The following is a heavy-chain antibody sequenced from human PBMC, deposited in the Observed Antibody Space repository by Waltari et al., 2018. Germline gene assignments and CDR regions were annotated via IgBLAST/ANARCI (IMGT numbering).Heavy chain of an antibody. CDR3: AREWGVMVGTAGYYFDY. D-gene: IGHD3-9*01. CDR2: ISSGSSYI. J-gene: IGHJ4*02. Sequence: EVQLVGSGGGLVKPGGSLRLSCAAAGFPFGSYTRNWVRQAPGKGLEWVSSISSGSSYIFYADSVKGRFTISRDNAKNSLYLQMNSLRVEDTAVYYCAREWGVMVGTAGYYFDYWGQGSLVTVSS. CDR1: GFPFGSYT. V-gene: IGHV3-21*01.